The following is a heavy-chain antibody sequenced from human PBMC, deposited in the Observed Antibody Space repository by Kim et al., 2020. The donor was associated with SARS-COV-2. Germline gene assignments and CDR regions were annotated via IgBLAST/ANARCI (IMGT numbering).Heavy chain of an antibody. CDR3: ARGWEVDNWNFGIEYYYGVDV. D-gene: IGHD1-7*01. V-gene: IGHV1-8*01. J-gene: IGHJ6*04. Sequence: ASVKVSCNIAGYTFSNYDINWVRQATGQGLEWMGRMNPKNGDTRYAPKFQGRLTMTRDTSIGTAYMELSRLKSEDTAVYYCARGWEVDNWNFGIEYYYGVDVWGKGTTVTVSS. CDR1: GYTFSNYD. CDR2: MNPKNGDT.